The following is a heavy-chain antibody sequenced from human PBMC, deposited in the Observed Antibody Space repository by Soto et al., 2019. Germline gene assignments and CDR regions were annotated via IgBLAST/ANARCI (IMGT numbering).Heavy chain of an antibody. J-gene: IGHJ4*02. V-gene: IGHV4-59*01. Sequence: QVQLQESGPGLVKPSETLSLTCTVSGGSISSYYWSWIRQPPGKGLEWIGYIYYSGSTTYNPSLKSRVTISVDTSKNQFSLKLSSVTAADTAVYYCARGKKDRLDYWGQGTLVTVSS. CDR2: IYYSGST. CDR1: GGSISSYY. D-gene: IGHD2-15*01. CDR3: ARGKKDRLDY.